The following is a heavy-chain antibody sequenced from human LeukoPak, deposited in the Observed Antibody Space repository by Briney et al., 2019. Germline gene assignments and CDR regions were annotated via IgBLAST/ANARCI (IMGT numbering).Heavy chain of an antibody. CDR3: ARDRLRIFGVVTYMFDY. V-gene: IGHV3-11*01. CDR1: GFTFSDYY. J-gene: IGHJ4*02. D-gene: IGHD3-3*01. CDR2: ISSSGSNI. Sequence: VGSLRLSCAASGFTFSDYYMSWIRQAPGKGLEWVSYISSSGSNIYYADSVKGRFTISRDNAKNSLYLQMNSLRAEDTAVYYCARDRLRIFGVVTYMFDYWGQGTLVTVSS.